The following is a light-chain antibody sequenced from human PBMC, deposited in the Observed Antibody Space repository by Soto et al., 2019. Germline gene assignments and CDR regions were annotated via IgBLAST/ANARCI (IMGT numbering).Light chain of an antibody. V-gene: IGKV3-20*01. CDR1: QGVSSNY. CDR2: GTS. J-gene: IGKJ5*01. CDR3: QQYDKWFSIT. Sequence: EIVLTQSPGTLSLSPGERATLSCRASQGVSSNYLAWYQQKSGQAPRLLLYGTSSRATGIPERFSGSGSGTDFTLTISRLEPEDFAVYYCQQYDKWFSITFGQGTRLEIK.